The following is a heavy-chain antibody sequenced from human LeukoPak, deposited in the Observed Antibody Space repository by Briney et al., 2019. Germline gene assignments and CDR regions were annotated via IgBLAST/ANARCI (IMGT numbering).Heavy chain of an antibody. CDR3: ARADTAMAPIPFDY. Sequence: SETLSLTCTVSGGSISSYYWSWIRQPPGKGLEWIGYIYYSGSTNYNPSLKSRVTISVDTSKNQFSLKLSSVTAADTAVYYCARADTAMAPIPFDYWGQGTLATVPS. D-gene: IGHD5-18*01. CDR1: GGSISSYY. CDR2: IYYSGST. V-gene: IGHV4-59*01. J-gene: IGHJ4*02.